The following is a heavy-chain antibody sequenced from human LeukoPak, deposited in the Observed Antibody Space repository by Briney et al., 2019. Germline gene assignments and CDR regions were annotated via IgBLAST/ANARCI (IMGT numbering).Heavy chain of an antibody. D-gene: IGHD1-26*01. Sequence: GESLQISCKGSGYTFSSYFIAWVRPMPGKGLEWMGIIYPGDSDTRYSPSFQGQVTMSVNKSISTAYLQWSSLEASDTAMYYCARGVGNLAYFDYWGQGTLVTVSS. CDR2: IYPGDSDT. V-gene: IGHV5-51*01. J-gene: IGHJ4*02. CDR3: ARGVGNLAYFDY. CDR1: GYTFSSYF.